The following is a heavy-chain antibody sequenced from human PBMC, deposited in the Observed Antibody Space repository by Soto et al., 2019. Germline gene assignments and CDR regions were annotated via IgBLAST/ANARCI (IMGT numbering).Heavy chain of an antibody. J-gene: IGHJ4*02. CDR1: GGSISSYY. Sequence: QVRLQESGPGLVKPSETLSLTCAVSGGSISSYYWSWIRQPPGRGLEWIGDIYYSGNTNYNPSLKSRVTISVDRSKNQFSLEVKSVTAADTAVYYCARALSYHDVLTGRGWVFYFDYWGQGTLVTVPS. D-gene: IGHD3-9*01. CDR2: IYYSGNT. V-gene: IGHV4-59*01. CDR3: ARALSYHDVLTGRGWVFYFDY.